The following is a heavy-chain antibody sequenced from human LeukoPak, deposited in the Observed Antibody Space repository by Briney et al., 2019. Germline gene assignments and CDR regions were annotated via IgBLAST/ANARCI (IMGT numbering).Heavy chain of an antibody. D-gene: IGHD6-13*01. CDR3: ARGKGRRSSQFYYGMDV. CDR1: GGSVSSGSYY. CDR2: IYYSGST. Sequence: SETLSLTCTVSGGSVSSGSYYWSWIRQPPGKGLEWIGYIYYSGSTNYNPSLKSRVTISVDTSKNQFSLKLSSVTAADTAVYYCARGKGRRSSQFYYGMDVWGQGTTVTVSS. V-gene: IGHV4-61*01. J-gene: IGHJ6*02.